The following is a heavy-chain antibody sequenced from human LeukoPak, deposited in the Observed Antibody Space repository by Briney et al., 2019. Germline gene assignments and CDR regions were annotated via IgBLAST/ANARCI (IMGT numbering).Heavy chain of an antibody. CDR1: GGSISSYY. CDR2: IYYSGST. D-gene: IGHD3-22*01. Sequence: SETLSLTCTVSGGSISSYYWSWIRQPPGKGLEWIGYIYYSGSTNYNPSLKSRVTISVDTSTNQFSLKLSSVTAADTAVYYCARDSDYDRAFDIWGQGTMVTVSS. V-gene: IGHV4-59*01. J-gene: IGHJ3*02. CDR3: ARDSDYDRAFDI.